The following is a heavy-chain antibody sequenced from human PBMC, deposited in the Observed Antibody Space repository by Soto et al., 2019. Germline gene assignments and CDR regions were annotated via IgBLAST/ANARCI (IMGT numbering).Heavy chain of an antibody. CDR3: ARYSRGWYGMDV. D-gene: IGHD2-21*01. CDR2: IGTAGDT. J-gene: IGHJ6*02. CDR1: GFTFSSYD. V-gene: IGHV3-13*01. Sequence: GGSLRLSCAASGFTFSSYDMHWARQATGKGLEWVSAIGTAGDTYYPGSVKGRFTISRENAKNSLYLQMNSLRAGDTAVYYCARYSRGWYGMDVWGQGTTVTVSS.